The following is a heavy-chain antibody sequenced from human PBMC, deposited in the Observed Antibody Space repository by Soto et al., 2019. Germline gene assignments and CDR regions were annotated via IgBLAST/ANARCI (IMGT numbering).Heavy chain of an antibody. CDR1: GFSLSTPGVG. Sequence: QITLKESGPTLVKPTQTLTLTCIFSGFSLSTPGVGVGWIRQPPGKALEWLALIYWDDDKRYSPSLKSRPTIAKDTSNTQEVLTLTKMVPVDTATYYCARKGGYFDWFFDYWGQGTLVTVSS. CDR2: IYWDDDK. V-gene: IGHV2-5*02. J-gene: IGHJ4*02. CDR3: ARKGGYFDWFFDY. D-gene: IGHD3-9*01.